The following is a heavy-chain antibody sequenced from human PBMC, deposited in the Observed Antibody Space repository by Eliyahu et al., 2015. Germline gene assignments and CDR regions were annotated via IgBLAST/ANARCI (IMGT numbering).Heavy chain of an antibody. CDR1: GFTFSSSA. V-gene: IGHV3-23*01. D-gene: IGHD1-26*01. CDR3: GPQVGATSSYDY. J-gene: IGHJ4*02. Sequence: EVQLLESGGGLVQPGGSLRLSCAASGFTFSSSAMSWVRQAPGKGVEWVSSISGSGSHTYYADSVKGRFTISRDNSKNTLFLQMNSLGAEDTAVYYCGPQVGATSSYDYWGQGTLVTVSS. CDR2: ISGSGSHT.